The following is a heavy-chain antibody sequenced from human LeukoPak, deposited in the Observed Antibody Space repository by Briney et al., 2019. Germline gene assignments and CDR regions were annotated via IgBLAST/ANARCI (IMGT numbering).Heavy chain of an antibody. D-gene: IGHD2-2*01. CDR1: GYTFTGYY. V-gene: IGHV1-2*02. CDR2: INPNSGGT. Sequence: ASVKVSCKASGYTFTGYYMHWVRQAPGQGLEWMGWINPNSGGTNYAQKFQGRVTMTRDTSISTAYMELSRLRSDDTAVYYCARGEYCSSTSCYGYWFDPWGQGTLVTVSS. J-gene: IGHJ5*02. CDR3: ARGEYCSSTSCYGYWFDP.